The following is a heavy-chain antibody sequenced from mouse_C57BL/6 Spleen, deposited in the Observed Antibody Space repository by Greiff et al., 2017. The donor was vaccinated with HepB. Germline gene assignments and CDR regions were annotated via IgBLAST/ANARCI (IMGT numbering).Heavy chain of an antibody. CDR3: ARGGYYGSSHWYFDV. CDR2: ISYDGSN. D-gene: IGHD1-1*01. J-gene: IGHJ1*03. V-gene: IGHV3-6*01. Sequence: ESGPGLVKPSQSLSLTCSVTGYSITSGYYWNWIRQFPGNKLEWMGYISYDGSNNYNPSLKNRISITRDTSKNQFFLKLNSVTTEDTATYYCARGGYYGSSHWYFDVWGTGTTVTVSS. CDR1: GYSITSGYY.